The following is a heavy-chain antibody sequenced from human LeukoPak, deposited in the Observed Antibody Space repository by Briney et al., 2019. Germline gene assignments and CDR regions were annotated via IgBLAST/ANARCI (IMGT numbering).Heavy chain of an antibody. Sequence: GGSLRLSCAASGFTVSSNYMSWVRQAPGKGLEWVSAISGSGGSTYFADSVKGRFTISRDNSKNTLYLQMNSPRVEDTAVYYCAKGGYSSSWYRQIDYWGQGALVTVSS. CDR1: GFTVSSNY. V-gene: IGHV3-23*01. D-gene: IGHD6-13*01. CDR3: AKGGYSSSWYRQIDY. J-gene: IGHJ4*02. CDR2: ISGSGGST.